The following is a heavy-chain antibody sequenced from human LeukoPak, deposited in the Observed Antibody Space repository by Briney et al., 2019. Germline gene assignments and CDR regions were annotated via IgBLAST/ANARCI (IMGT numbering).Heavy chain of an antibody. Sequence: GGSLRLSCAASGFTFSDYYMSWIRQAPGKGLEWVSYISSSYTNYADSVKGRFTISRDNAKNSLYLQMNSLRAEDTAVYCCARSYDSSGYSFDYWGQGTLVTVSS. CDR3: ARSYDSSGYSFDY. J-gene: IGHJ4*02. D-gene: IGHD3-22*01. CDR1: GFTFSDYY. V-gene: IGHV3-11*03. CDR2: ISSSYT.